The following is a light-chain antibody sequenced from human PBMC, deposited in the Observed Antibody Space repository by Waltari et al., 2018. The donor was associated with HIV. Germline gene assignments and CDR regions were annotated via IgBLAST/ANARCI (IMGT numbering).Light chain of an antibody. J-gene: IGKJ1*01. CDR3: QQCATSPWT. CDR2: RAS. Sequence: EIVLTLPPGPLSLSPGDRSTLSCRASQSVCANLLAWYQQRPGQAPRLLVHRASRRATDGPYRFSSRTFGTDFILTISRLEPEDFAVYYCQQCATSPWTFGQGTTV. CDR1: QSVCANL. V-gene: IGKV3-20*01.